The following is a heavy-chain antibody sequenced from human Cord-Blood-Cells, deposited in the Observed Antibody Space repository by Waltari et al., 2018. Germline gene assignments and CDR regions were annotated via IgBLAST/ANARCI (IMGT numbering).Heavy chain of an antibody. D-gene: IGHD3-10*01. V-gene: IGHV4-4*07. J-gene: IGHJ3*02. CDR3: ARDWATIVRGVIITNDAFDI. CDR1: GGSIRSYY. CDR2: IYTIGGT. Sequence: QVQLQASGPGLVTPSETLSLTCTVSGGSIRSYYKCWNRQPAGKGLEWIGRIYTIGGTNYNTSLKSRVTMSVYTSKNQFSLKLSSVTAADTAVNYCARDWATIVRGVIITNDAFDIWGQGTMVTVSS.